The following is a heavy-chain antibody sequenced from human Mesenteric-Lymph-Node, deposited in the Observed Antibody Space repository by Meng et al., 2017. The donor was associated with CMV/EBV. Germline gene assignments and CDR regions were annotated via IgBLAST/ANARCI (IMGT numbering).Heavy chain of an antibody. V-gene: IGHV1-69*05. Sequence: SVKVSCKASGGTFSSYAISWVRQAPGQGLEWMGGIIPIFGTANDAQKFQGRVTITTDESTSTAYMELSSLRSEDTAVYYCARDLGYCSSTSCYGTPLKYWGQGTLVTVS. CDR2: IIPIFGTA. D-gene: IGHD2-2*03. CDR3: ARDLGYCSSTSCYGTPLKY. CDR1: GGTFSSYA. J-gene: IGHJ4*02.